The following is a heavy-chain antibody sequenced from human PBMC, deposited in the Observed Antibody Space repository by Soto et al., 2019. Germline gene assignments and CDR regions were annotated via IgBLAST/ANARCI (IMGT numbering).Heavy chain of an antibody. Sequence: QLQLVESGGGVVRPGRSLRLSCVASGFTFRDYGLHWVRKAPGKGLEWVAGISHHGLKEQYADSVKGRFNISRDNSKKTVYLQLNSRRGDDTAVYYFAKDWVGGSNKYYFEYWGQGTLVTVSS. CDR2: ISHHGLKE. CDR1: GFTFRDYG. V-gene: IGHV3-30*18. CDR3: AKDWVGGSNKYYFEY. D-gene: IGHD1-26*01. J-gene: IGHJ4*02.